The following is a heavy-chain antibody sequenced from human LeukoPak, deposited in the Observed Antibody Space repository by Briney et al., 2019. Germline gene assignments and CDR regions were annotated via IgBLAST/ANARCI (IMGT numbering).Heavy chain of an antibody. V-gene: IGHV3-23*01. D-gene: IGHD3-9*01. Sequence: PGGSLRLSCAASGFTFSSYAMSWVRQAPGKGLEWVSAISGSGGSTYYADSVKGRFTISRDNSKNTLYLQMHSPRAEDTAVYYCARRWLLYVRRAFDIWGQGTMVTVSS. CDR2: ISGSGGST. CDR3: ARRWLLYVRRAFDI. CDR1: GFTFSSYA. J-gene: IGHJ3*02.